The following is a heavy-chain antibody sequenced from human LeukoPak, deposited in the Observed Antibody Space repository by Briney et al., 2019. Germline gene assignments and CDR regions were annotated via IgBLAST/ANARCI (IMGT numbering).Heavy chain of an antibody. Sequence: GGSLRLSCAASGFTFSSYSMNWVRQAPEKGLEWVSSISSSSSYIYYADSLKGRFTISRDNAKNSLYLQMNSLRAEDTAVYYCARGGTEYSGSYDWFDLWGQGTLVTVSS. D-gene: IGHD1-26*01. CDR3: ARGGTEYSGSYDWFDL. CDR2: ISSSSSYI. V-gene: IGHV3-21*01. CDR1: GFTFSSYS. J-gene: IGHJ5*02.